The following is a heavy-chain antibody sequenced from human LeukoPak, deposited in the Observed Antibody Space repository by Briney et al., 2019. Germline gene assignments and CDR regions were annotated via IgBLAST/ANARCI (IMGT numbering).Heavy chain of an antibody. CDR3: ARAYYYYDSSGYPDY. V-gene: IGHV3-11*04. D-gene: IGHD3-22*01. CDR2: ISSSGSTI. J-gene: IGHJ4*02. Sequence: PGGSLRLSCAASGSTFSDYYMSWIRQAPGKGLEWVSYISSSGSTIYYADSVKGRFTISRDNAKNSLYLQMNSLRAEDTAVYYCARAYYYYDSSGYPDYWGQGTLVTVSS. CDR1: GSTFSDYY.